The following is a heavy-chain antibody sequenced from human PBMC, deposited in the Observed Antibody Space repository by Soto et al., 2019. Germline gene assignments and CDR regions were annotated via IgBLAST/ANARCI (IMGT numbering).Heavy chain of an antibody. J-gene: IGHJ2*01. Sequence: QVQLQESGPGLVKPSETLSLTCTVSGGSISSYYWSWIRQPPGKGLEWIGYIYYSGSTNYNPSLKSRVTISVDTSKNQFSLKLSSVTVADTAVYYCARGYYGDSYWYFYLWGRGTLVTVSS. CDR1: GGSISSYY. V-gene: IGHV4-59*01. CDR2: IYYSGST. D-gene: IGHD4-17*01. CDR3: ARGYYGDSYWYFYL.